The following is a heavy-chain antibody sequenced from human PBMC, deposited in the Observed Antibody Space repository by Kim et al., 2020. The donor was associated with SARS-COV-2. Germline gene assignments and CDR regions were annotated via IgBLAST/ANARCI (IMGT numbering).Heavy chain of an antibody. CDR2: IYYSGST. CDR3: ATERDCSSTSCYLLGHYYYMDV. Sequence: SETLSPTCTVSGGSISSSSYYWGWIRQPPGKGLEWIGSIYYSGSTYYNPSLKSRVTISVDTSKNQFSLKLSSVTAADTAVYYCATERDCSSTSCYLLGHYYYMDVWGKGTTVTVSS. CDR1: GGSISSSSYY. V-gene: IGHV4-39*01. J-gene: IGHJ6*03. D-gene: IGHD2-2*01.